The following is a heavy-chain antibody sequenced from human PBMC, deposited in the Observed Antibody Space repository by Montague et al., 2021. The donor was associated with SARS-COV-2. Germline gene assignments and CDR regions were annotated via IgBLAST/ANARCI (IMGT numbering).Heavy chain of an antibody. CDR2: TYYRSEWYM. CDR3: ARVEYYGFWSGQYDTRYYFYGIDV. Sequence: CAISGDSVSRDSVAWNWIRQSPSRGLEWLGRTYYRSEWYMDYALSLNSRMTINPVTSKNEFSLHLNSVTPDDTAVYYCARVEYYGFWSGQYDTRYYFYGIDVWGQGTTVTVSS. CDR1: GDSVSRDSVA. D-gene: IGHD3-3*01. V-gene: IGHV6-1*01. J-gene: IGHJ6*02.